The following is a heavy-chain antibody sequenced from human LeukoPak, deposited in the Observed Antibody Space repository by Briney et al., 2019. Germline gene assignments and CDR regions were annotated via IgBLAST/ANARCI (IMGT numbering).Heavy chain of an antibody. CDR1: GYTITSYG. D-gene: IGHD3-22*01. J-gene: IGHJ4*02. CDR2: ISAYNGNT. V-gene: IGHV1-18*01. CDR3: ARATDYYDSSGYYDY. Sequence: ASVKVSCKASGYTITSYGISWVRQAPGQGLEWMGWISAYNGNTNYAQKLQGRVTMTTDTSTSTAYMELRSLRSDDTAVYYCARATDYYDSSGYYDYWGQGTLVTVSS.